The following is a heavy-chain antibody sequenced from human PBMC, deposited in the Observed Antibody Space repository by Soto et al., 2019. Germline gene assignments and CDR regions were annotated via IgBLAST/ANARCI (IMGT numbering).Heavy chain of an antibody. Sequence: QITLKESGPTLLEPTQTLTLTCSFSGFSLTSSGVGVGWLRQAPGKALECLGIIYWDGDRRYNPSLRQRLTITNDPSKNQVVLTMTYMEPVDPATYYCAHRVPYTSYWGVGWFDPWGQGTLVTVS. V-gene: IGHV2-5*02. J-gene: IGHJ5*02. CDR3: AHRVPYTSYWGVGWFDP. CDR1: GFSLTSSGVG. CDR2: IYWDGDR. D-gene: IGHD2-2*02.